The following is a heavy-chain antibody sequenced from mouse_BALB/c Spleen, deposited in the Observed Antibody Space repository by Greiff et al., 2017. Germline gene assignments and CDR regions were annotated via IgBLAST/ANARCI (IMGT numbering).Heavy chain of an antibody. D-gene: IGHD2-1*01. CDR1: GFNIKDTY. V-gene: IGHV14-3*02. Sequence: EVQLQQSGAELVKPGASVKLSCTASGFNIKDTYMPWVKQRPEQGLEWIGRIDPANGNTKYDPKFQGKATITADTPSNTAYLQLSSLTSEDTAVYYCASYYGNPCYWGQGTSVTVSS. J-gene: IGHJ4*01. CDR3: ASYYGNPCY. CDR2: IDPANGNT.